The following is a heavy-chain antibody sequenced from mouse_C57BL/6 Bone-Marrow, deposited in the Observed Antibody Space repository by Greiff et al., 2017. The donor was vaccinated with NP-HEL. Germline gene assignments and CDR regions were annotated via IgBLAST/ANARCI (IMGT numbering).Heavy chain of an antibody. CDR3: TNSITDYFDY. V-gene: IGHV1-15*01. CDR1: GYTFTDYE. D-gene: IGHD2-4*01. J-gene: IGHJ2*01. Sequence: QVQLQQSGAELVRPGASVTLSCKASGYTFTDYEMHWVKQTPVHGLEWIGAIDPETGGTAYNQKFKGKAILTADKSSSTAYMELRSLTSEDSAVYYCTNSITDYFDYWGQGTTLTVSS. CDR2: IDPETGGT.